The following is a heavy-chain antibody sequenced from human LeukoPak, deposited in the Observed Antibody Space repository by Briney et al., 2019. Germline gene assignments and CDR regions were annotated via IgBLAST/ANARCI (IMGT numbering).Heavy chain of an antibody. CDR1: GGSISSYY. CDR2: IYYSGST. J-gene: IGHJ3*02. V-gene: IGHV4-39*07. D-gene: IGHD3-22*01. CDR3: ARDGGPWFDAFDI. Sequence: SETLSLTCTVSGGSISSYYWGWIRQPPGKGLEWIGSIYYSGSTYYNPSLKSRVTISVDTSKNQFSLKLSSVTAADTAVYYCARDGGPWFDAFDIWGQGTMVTVSS.